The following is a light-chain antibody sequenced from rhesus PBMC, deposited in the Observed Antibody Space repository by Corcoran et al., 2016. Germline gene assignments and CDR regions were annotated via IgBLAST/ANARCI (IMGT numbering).Light chain of an antibody. CDR1: QGISSW. Sequence: DIQMTKSPSSLSASVGDTVTITCRASQGISSWLAWYQQKPGKAPNLLIYKASSLQRGVPSRFSGSGSRTDFTLTIRSLQSEDFATYYCQQYSSRPFTFGPGTKLDIK. CDR3: QQYSSRPFT. CDR2: KAS. J-gene: IGKJ3*01. V-gene: IGKV1-22*01.